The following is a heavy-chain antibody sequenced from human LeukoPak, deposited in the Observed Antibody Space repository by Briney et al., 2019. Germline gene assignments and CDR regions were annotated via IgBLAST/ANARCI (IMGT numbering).Heavy chain of an antibody. CDR3: ARGLTYYYDSSGYY. V-gene: IGHV4-34*01. Sequence: SETLSLTCAVYGGSFSAYYWSWIRQPPGKGLEWIGENNHSGSTNYNPSLKSRVTISVDTSKNQFSLKLSSVTAADTAVYYCARGLTYYYDSSGYYWGEGTLVTVSS. CDR2: NNHSGST. D-gene: IGHD3-22*01. J-gene: IGHJ4*02. CDR1: GGSFSAYY.